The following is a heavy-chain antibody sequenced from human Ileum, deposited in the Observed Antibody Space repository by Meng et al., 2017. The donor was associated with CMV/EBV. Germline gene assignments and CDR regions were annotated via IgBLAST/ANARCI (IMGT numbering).Heavy chain of an antibody. V-gene: IGHV4-30-4*01. J-gene: IGHJ4*02. CDR2: PYYTGIT. CDR1: CESISAGDYC. D-gene: IGHD3-22*01. CDR3: ARATPTYASSGYRYDH. Sequence: GPGMLKPLKTMSFTCTVFCESISAGDYCWSWIRQVPGKGLEWIGYPYYTGITYVNSALQSRISISVDTSRNHFSLQMRSVTAADTAVYYCARATPTYASSGYRYDHWGQGTLVTVSS.